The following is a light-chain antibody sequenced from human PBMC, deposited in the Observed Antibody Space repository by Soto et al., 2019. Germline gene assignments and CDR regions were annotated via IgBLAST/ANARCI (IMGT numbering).Light chain of an antibody. CDR2: DAS. CDR1: QSVSSY. J-gene: IGKJ4*01. Sequence: EIVLTQSPATLSLSPGERATLSCRASQSVSSYLAWYQQKPGQAPRLLIYDASNRATGIPARFSGSGSGTDSALTISSREPEDFAVYYCQQRSNWPPLTFGGGTKVEIK. CDR3: QQRSNWPPLT. V-gene: IGKV3-11*01.